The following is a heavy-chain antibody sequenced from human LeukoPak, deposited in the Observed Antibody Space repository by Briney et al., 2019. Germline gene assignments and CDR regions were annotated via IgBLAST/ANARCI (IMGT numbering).Heavy chain of an antibody. CDR3: ARALDYYYGSGSYWGATKWFXP. V-gene: IGHV5-51*01. Sequence: GESLKISCKGSGYSFTSYWIGWVRQMPGKGLEWMGIIYPGDSDTRYSPSFQGQVTISADKSISTAYLQWSSLKASDTAMYYCARALDYYYGSGSYWGATKWFXPWGQGTLVXX. CDR2: IYPGDSDT. D-gene: IGHD3-10*01. J-gene: IGHJ5*02. CDR1: GYSFTSYW.